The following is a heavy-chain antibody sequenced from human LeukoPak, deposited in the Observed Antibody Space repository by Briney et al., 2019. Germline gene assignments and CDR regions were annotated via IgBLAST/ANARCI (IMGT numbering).Heavy chain of an antibody. J-gene: IGHJ5*02. Sequence: ASVKVSXKASGYTFTGYYMHWVRQAPGQGLEWMGWINPNSGGTNYAQKFQGRVTMTRDTSISTAYMELSRLRSDDTAVYYCARATNFGVVIWWFDPWGQGTLVTVSS. CDR3: ARATNFGVVIWWFDP. CDR1: GYTFTGYY. V-gene: IGHV1-2*02. CDR2: INPNSGGT. D-gene: IGHD3-3*01.